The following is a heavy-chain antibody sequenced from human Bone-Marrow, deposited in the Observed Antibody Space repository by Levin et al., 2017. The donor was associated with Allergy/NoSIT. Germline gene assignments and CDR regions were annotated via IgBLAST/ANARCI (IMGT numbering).Heavy chain of an antibody. J-gene: IGHJ4*02. CDR3: ARAFTGTLVYY. V-gene: IGHV4-59*01. CDR2: IYYSGNT. D-gene: IGHD1-1*01. CDR1: GASITNYY. Sequence: ESLKISCTVSGASITNYYWSWIRQSPGKGLEWIGSIYYSGNTNYNPSLQSRASMSIGASTTQFSLWLTSVTDADTAVYYCARAFTGTLVYYWGQGPLIPVSS.